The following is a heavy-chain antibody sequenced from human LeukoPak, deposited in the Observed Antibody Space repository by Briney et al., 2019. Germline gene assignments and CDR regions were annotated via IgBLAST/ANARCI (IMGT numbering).Heavy chain of an antibody. CDR2: MNPNSGNT. V-gene: IGHV1-8*01. D-gene: IGHD5-12*01. J-gene: IGHJ4*02. CDR1: GYTFTSYD. Sequence: GASVKVSCKASGYTFTSYDINWVRQATGQGLEWMGWMNPNSGNTGYAQKFQGRVTMTRDTSISTVYMELSRLRSDDTAVYYCAKDRAVATIGGIDYWGQGTLVTVSS. CDR3: AKDRAVATIGGIDY.